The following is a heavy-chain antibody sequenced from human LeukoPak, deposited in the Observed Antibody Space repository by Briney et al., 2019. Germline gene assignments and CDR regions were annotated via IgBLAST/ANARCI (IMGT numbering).Heavy chain of an antibody. J-gene: IGHJ4*02. CDR3: ARRGGGYYPYYFDY. CDR2: INHSGST. D-gene: IGHD3-22*01. V-gene: IGHV4-34*01. CDR1: GGSFSGSY. Sequence: TSETLSLTCAVYGGSFSGSYWSWIRQPPGKGLEWIGEINHSGSTNYNPSLKSRVIISVDTSKNQFSLDLSSVTAADTAVYYCARRGGGYYPYYFDYWGQGTLVTVSS.